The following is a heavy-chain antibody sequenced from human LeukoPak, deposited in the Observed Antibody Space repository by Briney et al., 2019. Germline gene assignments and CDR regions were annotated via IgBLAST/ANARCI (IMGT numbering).Heavy chain of an antibody. D-gene: IGHD2/OR15-2a*01. CDR2: ISYDGSNK. J-gene: IGHJ4*02. CDR1: GFTFSSYG. CDR3: AKDFLPDY. Sequence: PGGVLKLSCAASGFTFSSYGMHWVGQAPGKGVEWVAVISYDGSNKYYADSVKGRFTISRDNSKNTLYLQMNSLRAEDTAVYYCAKDFLPDYWGQGTLVTVSS. V-gene: IGHV3-30*18.